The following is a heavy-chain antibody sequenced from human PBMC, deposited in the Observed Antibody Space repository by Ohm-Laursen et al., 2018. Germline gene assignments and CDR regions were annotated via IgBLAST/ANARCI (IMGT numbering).Heavy chain of an antibody. CDR2: INPSGGRT. J-gene: IGHJ3*02. Sequence: VSVKVSCKVSGYIFTSYYIHWVRQAPGQGLEWMGTINPSGGRTSYAQRFQGRLTMTRDTSTSTVYMEMRSLRSEDTAVYYCARDKAVVTAPHDAFAIWGQGTMVTVSS. CDR3: ARDKAVVTAPHDAFAI. D-gene: IGHD4-23*01. V-gene: IGHV1-46*01. CDR1: GYIFTSYY.